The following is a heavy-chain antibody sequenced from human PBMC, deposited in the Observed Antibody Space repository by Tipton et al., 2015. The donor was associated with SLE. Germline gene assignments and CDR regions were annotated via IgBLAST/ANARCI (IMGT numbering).Heavy chain of an antibody. D-gene: IGHD3-10*02. J-gene: IGHJ4*02. CDR3: ARHADYYIPAGSKYKGYYFDY. Sequence: TLSLTCAVYGGSFSGYYWSWIRQPPGKGLEWIGEMDHSGITNSNPSLKRRVTISLDTSKNQFSLRLNSVTATDTAVYFCARHADYYIPAGSKYKGYYFDYWGLGTLVTVSS. CDR1: GGSFSGYY. V-gene: IGHV4-34*01. CDR2: MDHSGIT.